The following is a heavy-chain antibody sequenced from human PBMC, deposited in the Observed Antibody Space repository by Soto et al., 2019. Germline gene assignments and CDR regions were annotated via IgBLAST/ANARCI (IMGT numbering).Heavy chain of an antibody. CDR1: GFTFSSYW. D-gene: IGHD3-3*01. V-gene: IGHV3-74*01. J-gene: IGHJ4*02. CDR2: INSDGSST. CDR3: ARDPTSDRITIFWSGYYDD. Sequence: GGSLRLSCAASGFTFSSYWMHWVRQAPGKGLVWVSRINSDGSSTSYADSVKGRFTISRDNAKNTLYLQMNSLRAEDTAVYYCARDPTSDRITIFWSGYYDDWGQGTLVTAPQ.